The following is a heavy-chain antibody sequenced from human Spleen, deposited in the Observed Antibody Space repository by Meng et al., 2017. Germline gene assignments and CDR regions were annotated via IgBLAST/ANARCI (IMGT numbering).Heavy chain of an antibody. D-gene: IGHD5-18*01. J-gene: IGHJ6*02. CDR3: ARDTGYSYGYGMDV. CDR2: INHSGST. V-gene: IGHV4-34*01. CDR1: GGSFSGYY. Sequence: GSLRLSCAVYGGSFSGYYWSWIRQPPGKGLEWIGEINHSGSTNYNPSPKSRVTISLDTSKNLFSLKLSSVTAADTAVYYCARDTGYSYGYGMDVWGQGTTVTVSS.